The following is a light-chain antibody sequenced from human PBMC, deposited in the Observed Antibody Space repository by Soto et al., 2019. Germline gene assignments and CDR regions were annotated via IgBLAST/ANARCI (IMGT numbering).Light chain of an antibody. V-gene: IGLV4-69*01. CDR1: SGHSSYA. CDR3: QTWGTGIHV. CDR2: LNSDGSH. J-gene: IGLJ1*01. Sequence: QSVLTQSPSASASLGASVKLTCTLSSGHSSYAIAWHQQQPEKGPRYLMKLNSDGSHSKGDGIPDRFSGSSSGAERYLIISSLQSEDEADYYCQTWGTGIHVXXXGTKLTVL.